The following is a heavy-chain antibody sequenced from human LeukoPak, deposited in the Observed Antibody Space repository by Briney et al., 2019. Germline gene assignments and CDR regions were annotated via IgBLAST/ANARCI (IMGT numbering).Heavy chain of an antibody. CDR1: GFSLGSFW. CDR2: INQGGSER. V-gene: IGHV3-7*01. CDR3: ARDLVGASYY. Sequence: HTGGSLRLSCAASGFSLGSFWMSWVRQAPGKGLEWVANINQGGSERYYVDSVKGRFIISRDNARNSLYLEMNSLTAEDTAVYYCARDLVGASYYWGQGTLLTV. J-gene: IGHJ4*02. D-gene: IGHD1-26*01.